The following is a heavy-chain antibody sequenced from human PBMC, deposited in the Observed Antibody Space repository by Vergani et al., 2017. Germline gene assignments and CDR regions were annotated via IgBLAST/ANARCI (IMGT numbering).Heavy chain of an antibody. D-gene: IGHD3-10*01. J-gene: IGHJ2*01. Sequence: QLQLQESGPGLVKPSETLSLLRSVSGGPINPSSSFWGWIRQSPGKGLEGSGCINYVGRTYYIPSLQSRATVFVDTSKNQFSLDLTAVTAAYTAVYYCATGRGDNWYFDLWGRGTLVTVSS. CDR2: INYVGRT. CDR1: GGPINPSSSF. CDR3: ATGRGDNWYFDL. V-gene: IGHV4-39*01.